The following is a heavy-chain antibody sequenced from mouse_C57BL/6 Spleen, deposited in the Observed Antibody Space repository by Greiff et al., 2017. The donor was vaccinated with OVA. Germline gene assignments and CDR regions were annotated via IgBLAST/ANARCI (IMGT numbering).Heavy chain of an antibody. Sequence: QVQLKQPGAELVMPGASVKLSCKASGYTFTSYWMHWVKQRPGQGLEWIGEIDPSDSYTNYNQKFKGKSTLTVDKSSSTAYMQLSSLTSEDSAVYYCARKGSITTVEEFAYWGQGTLVTVSA. CDR2: IDPSDSYT. D-gene: IGHD1-1*01. CDR1: GYTFTSYW. J-gene: IGHJ3*01. V-gene: IGHV1-69*01. CDR3: ARKGSITTVEEFAY.